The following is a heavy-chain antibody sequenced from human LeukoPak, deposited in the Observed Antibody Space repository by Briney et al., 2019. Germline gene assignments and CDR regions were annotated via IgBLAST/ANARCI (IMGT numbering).Heavy chain of an antibody. CDR3: TRGRATPSRLFFDYYFMDV. D-gene: IGHD2-15*01. CDR2: INQVERT. J-gene: IGHJ6*03. CDR1: GGSLTGYS. Sequence: PSETLSLTCAVDGGSLTGYSWAWVRQSPGEGLEWIGEINQVERTIYSPSLESRVSISLEASKNQLFLQLTSVAAADTAMYYCTRGRATPSRLFFDYYFMDVWGPGTPVTVSS. V-gene: IGHV4-34*01.